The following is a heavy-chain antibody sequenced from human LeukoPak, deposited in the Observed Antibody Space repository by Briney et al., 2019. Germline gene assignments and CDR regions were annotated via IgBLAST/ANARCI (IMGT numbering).Heavy chain of an antibody. CDR1: GGSISSYY. D-gene: IGHD1-1*01. CDR2: VHYSGST. V-gene: IGHV4-59*01. Sequence: SQTLSLTCTVSGGSISSYYWSWIRQPPGKGLEWIGYVHYSGSTNYNRTLRSRVTISADTSKNQFSLKLSSVTAADTAVYYCARAQLNLLVDFGMDVWGQGTTVTVSS. J-gene: IGHJ6*02. CDR3: ARAQLNLLVDFGMDV.